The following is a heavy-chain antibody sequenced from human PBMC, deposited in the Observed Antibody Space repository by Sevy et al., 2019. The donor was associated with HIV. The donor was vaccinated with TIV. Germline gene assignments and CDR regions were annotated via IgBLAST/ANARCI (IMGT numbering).Heavy chain of an antibody. CDR1: GGSMNIYY. V-gene: IGHV4-59*01. CDR2: IYYSGST. D-gene: IGHD1-20*01. Sequence: SETLSLTCSVSGGSMNIYYWSWIRQPPGKGLEWIGFIYYSGSTNYNPSLKSRVTISVDTSKNQFSLKLSSVTAADTALYYCARVGFNWDDVDYWGQGTLVTVSS. CDR3: ARVGFNWDDVDY. J-gene: IGHJ4*02.